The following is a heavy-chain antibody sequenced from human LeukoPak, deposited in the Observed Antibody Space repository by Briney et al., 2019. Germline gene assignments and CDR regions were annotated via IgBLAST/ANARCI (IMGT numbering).Heavy chain of an antibody. CDR1: GGFISSYY. CDR2: IYSSGNT. Sequence: SETLSLTCTVSGGFISSYYWNWIRQTPGKGLEWIGSIYSSGNTNYNPSLKSRVTVSVDTSKNQFSLKLSSVTAADTAVYYCARGYYGSGSYYSLHYYYYYYMDVWGKGTTVTISS. CDR3: ARGYYGSGSYYSLHYYYYYYMDV. V-gene: IGHV4-59*01. J-gene: IGHJ6*03. D-gene: IGHD3-10*01.